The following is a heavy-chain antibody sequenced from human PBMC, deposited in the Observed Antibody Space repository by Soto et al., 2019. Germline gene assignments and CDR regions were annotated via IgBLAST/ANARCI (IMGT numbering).Heavy chain of an antibody. D-gene: IGHD6-13*01. Sequence: EVQLVESGGGLVQPGGSLRLSCAASGFTVRSNYMTWVRQAPGKGLEWVSVLYSGGSTYYADSVKGRFTMSRDNSRDTLYLQMNSLRAEDTAVYYCARDSDDTAAAPLSFDYWGQGALVTVSS. CDR3: ARDSDDTAAAPLSFDY. V-gene: IGHV3-53*01. CDR1: GFTVRSNY. J-gene: IGHJ4*02. CDR2: LYSGGST.